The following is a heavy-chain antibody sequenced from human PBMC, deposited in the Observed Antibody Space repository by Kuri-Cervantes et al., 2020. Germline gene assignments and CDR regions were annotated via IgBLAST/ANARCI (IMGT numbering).Heavy chain of an antibody. CDR1: GYTFTGYY. J-gene: IGHJ4*02. Sequence: ASVKVSCKASGYTFTGYYMHWVRQAPGQGLEWMGWINPNSGGTNYAQKFQDRVTMTRDTSISTAYMELSSLRSEDTAVYYCATVRSGSGSLSSFDYWGQGTLGTVSS. D-gene: IGHD3-10*01. CDR2: INPNSGGT. V-gene: IGHV1-2*02. CDR3: ATVRSGSGSLSSFDY.